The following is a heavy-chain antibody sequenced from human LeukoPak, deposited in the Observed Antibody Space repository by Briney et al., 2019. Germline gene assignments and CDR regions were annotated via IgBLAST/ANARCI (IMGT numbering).Heavy chain of an antibody. V-gene: IGHV4-39*01. CDR2: IYYSGTT. Sequence: PSETLSLTCSVSGGSITDTDYYWAWIRQPLGKGLEWIANIYYSGTTYYNPSLKSRVTISVDTSNNQFSLKLSSATAADTAVYYCARDVSRTSWTWRWGQGTVVTVSS. J-gene: IGHJ3*01. D-gene: IGHD2-2*01. CDR3: ARDVSRTSWTWR. CDR1: GGSITDTDYY.